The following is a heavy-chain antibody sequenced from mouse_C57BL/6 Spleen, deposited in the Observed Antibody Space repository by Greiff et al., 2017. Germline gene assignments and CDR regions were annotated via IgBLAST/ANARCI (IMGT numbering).Heavy chain of an antibody. CDR2: IDPETGGT. Sequence: VQLQQSGAELVRPGASVTLSCKASGYTFTDYEMHWVKQTPVHGLEWIGAIDPETGGTAYNQKFKGKAILTADKSSSTAYMELRSLTSEDSAVYYCTRRYYEDAMDYWGQGTSVTVSS. CDR3: TRRYYEDAMDY. J-gene: IGHJ4*01. CDR1: GYTFTDYE. V-gene: IGHV1-15*01. D-gene: IGHD2-4*01.